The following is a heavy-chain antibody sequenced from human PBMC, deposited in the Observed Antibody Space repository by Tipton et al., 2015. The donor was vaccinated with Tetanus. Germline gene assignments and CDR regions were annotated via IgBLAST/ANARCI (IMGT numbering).Heavy chain of an antibody. CDR2: INHSGGT. Sequence: TLSLTCAVYVGSFSGYYWSWIRQPPGKGLEWIGEINHSGGTNYNPSLKSRVTISIDTSKNQFSLKLSSVTAADTAVYYCAADIAAGANRWFDPWGQGTLVTVSS. D-gene: IGHD6-13*01. V-gene: IGHV4-34*01. CDR1: VGSFSGYY. J-gene: IGHJ5*02. CDR3: AADIAAGANRWFDP.